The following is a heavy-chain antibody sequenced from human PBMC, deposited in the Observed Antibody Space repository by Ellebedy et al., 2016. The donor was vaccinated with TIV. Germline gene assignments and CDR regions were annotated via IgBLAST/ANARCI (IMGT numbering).Heavy chain of an antibody. D-gene: IGHD3-3*02. CDR1: GYTFTGYY. J-gene: IGHJ4*02. CDR2: INPNSGGT. Sequence: ALVKVSCKASGYTFTGYYMHWVRQAPGQGLEWMGWINPNSGGTNYAQKFQGRVTMTRDTSISTAYMELSGLKSDDTAVYYCATFPYISTSSAYWGQGTLVTVSS. V-gene: IGHV1-2*02. CDR3: ATFPYISTSSAY.